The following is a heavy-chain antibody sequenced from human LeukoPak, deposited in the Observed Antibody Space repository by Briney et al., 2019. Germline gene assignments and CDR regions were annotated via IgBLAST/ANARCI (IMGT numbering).Heavy chain of an antibody. Sequence: GGSLRLSCEASGSSFSGYDMHWVRQATGKGLEWVSAIGTAGDTYYSDSVRGRFTISRENAKNSLDLQMHSLRAGDTAVYYCARSPSYSSSWYALDSWGQGTLVTVSS. D-gene: IGHD6-13*01. V-gene: IGHV3-13*01. CDR2: IGTAGDT. J-gene: IGHJ4*02. CDR1: GSSFSGYD. CDR3: ARSPSYSSSWYALDS.